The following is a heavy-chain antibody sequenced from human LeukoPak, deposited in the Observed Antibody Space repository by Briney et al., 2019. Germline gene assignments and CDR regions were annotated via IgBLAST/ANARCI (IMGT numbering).Heavy chain of an antibody. Sequence: SGGSLRLSCAASGFTFSTYTMNWVRQAPGKGLEWVSSISSSSSYLYYADSVKGRFTISRANAKNSLYLEMNSLRAEDTAVYYCARGADYDILTGYMDVWGKGTTVTVSS. D-gene: IGHD3-9*01. CDR2: ISSSSSYL. CDR3: ARGADYDILTGYMDV. CDR1: GFTFSTYT. J-gene: IGHJ6*03. V-gene: IGHV3-21*01.